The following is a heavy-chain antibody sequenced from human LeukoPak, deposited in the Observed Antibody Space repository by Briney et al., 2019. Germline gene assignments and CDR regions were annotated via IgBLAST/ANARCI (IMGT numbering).Heavy chain of an antibody. D-gene: IGHD4-17*01. Sequence: GGSLRLSCAASGFTFSNYSMAWIRQAPGKGLEWVSFISSSSSYIYYADSVKGRFTISRDNAKNSLYLQMNSLRTEDTALYYCAHTVTPRYFQFWGQGTLVTVSS. V-gene: IGHV3-21*01. J-gene: IGHJ1*01. CDR2: ISSSSSYI. CDR3: AHTVTPRYFQF. CDR1: GFTFSNYS.